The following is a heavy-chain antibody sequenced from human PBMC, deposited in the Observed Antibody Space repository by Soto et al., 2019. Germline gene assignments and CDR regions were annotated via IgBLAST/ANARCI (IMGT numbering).Heavy chain of an antibody. CDR3: AKAPAPRQYYFYYGMDV. CDR2: ISGSGGTT. Sequence: PGGSLRLSCAASGFTFSSYAMRWVRQVPGKGLEWVSAISGSGGTTYYADSVKGRFTISRDNSKNTLYLQMNSLRAEDTAVYYCAKAPAPRQYYFYYGMDVWGEGTTVTVSA. CDR1: GFTFSSYA. J-gene: IGHJ6*04. D-gene: IGHD6-6*01. V-gene: IGHV3-23*01.